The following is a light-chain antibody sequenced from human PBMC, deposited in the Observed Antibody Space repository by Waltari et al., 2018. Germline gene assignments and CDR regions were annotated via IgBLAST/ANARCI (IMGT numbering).Light chain of an antibody. CDR3: CSYAGNFTGV. CDR1: SSDVGSYNF. V-gene: IGLV2-23*02. Sequence: QSALTQPASVSGSPRQSITISCTGTSSDVGSYNFVSWYQQYPGKAPKLMIYEVNKRPAGVFNRCAGSKSGNTASLTISGLQAEDEADYYCCSYAGNFTGVFGGGTKLTVL. CDR2: EVN. J-gene: IGLJ2*01.